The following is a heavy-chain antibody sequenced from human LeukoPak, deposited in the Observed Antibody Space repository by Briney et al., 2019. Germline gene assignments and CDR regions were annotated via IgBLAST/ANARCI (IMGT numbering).Heavy chain of an antibody. D-gene: IGHD6-19*01. CDR1: GGSISSSSYY. J-gene: IGHJ4*02. Sequence: SETLSLTCTVSGGSISSSSYYWGWIRQPPGKGLEWIGSMYYSGSIYDDPSLKSRVTMSVDTSKNQFSLRLSSVTASDTAVYYCARSYSSGWYETDHWGQGTLVTVSS. V-gene: IGHV4-39*01. CDR2: MYYSGSI. CDR3: ARSYSSGWYETDH.